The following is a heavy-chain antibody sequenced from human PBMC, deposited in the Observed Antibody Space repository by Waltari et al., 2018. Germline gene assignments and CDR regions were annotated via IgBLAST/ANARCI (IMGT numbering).Heavy chain of an antibody. Sequence: EVQLLESGGGLVQPGGSLRLSCAAPGFTLSSYAMSWVGQASGKGLEGVSAISGSGDSTYDADSVKGRFTISRDNSKNTLYLQMNSLRAEDTAIYYCAKVIGSNWNRDYWGQGTLVTVSS. CDR1: GFTLSSYA. J-gene: IGHJ4*02. V-gene: IGHV3-23*01. D-gene: IGHD1-20*01. CDR2: ISGSGDST. CDR3: AKVIGSNWNRDY.